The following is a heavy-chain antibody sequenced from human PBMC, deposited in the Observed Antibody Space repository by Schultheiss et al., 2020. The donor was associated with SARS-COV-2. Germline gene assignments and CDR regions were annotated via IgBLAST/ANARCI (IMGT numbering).Heavy chain of an antibody. D-gene: IGHD2-21*02. CDR3: ARHLREVTSENWFDP. CDR2: INHSGST. J-gene: IGHJ5*02. Sequence: SQTLSLTCAVYGGSFSGYYWSWIRQPPGKGLEWIGEINHSGSTNYNPSLKSRVTISVDKSKNQFSLKLSSVTAADTAVYYCARHLREVTSENWFDPWGQGTLVTVSS. V-gene: IGHV4-34*01. CDR1: GGSFSGYY.